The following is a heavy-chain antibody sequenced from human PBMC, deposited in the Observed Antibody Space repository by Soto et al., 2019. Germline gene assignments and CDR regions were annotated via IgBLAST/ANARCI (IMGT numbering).Heavy chain of an antibody. V-gene: IGHV1-69*13. D-gene: IGHD2-15*01. CDR3: ARVRGYCSGGSCYSTDV. J-gene: IGHJ6*02. Sequence: ASVKVSCKASGGTFSSYAISWVRQAPGQGLEWMGGIIPIFGTANYAQEFQGRVTITADESTSTAYMELSSLRSEDTAVYYCARVRGYCSGGSCYSTDVWGQGTTVTVSS. CDR1: GGTFSSYA. CDR2: IIPIFGTA.